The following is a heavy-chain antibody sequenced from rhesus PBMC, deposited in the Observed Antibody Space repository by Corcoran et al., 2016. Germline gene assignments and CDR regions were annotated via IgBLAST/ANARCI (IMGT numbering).Heavy chain of an antibody. CDR2: IYGSGGGT. J-gene: IGHJ4*01. CDR1: GGSISDDYY. CDR3: ARGGPHFDY. Sequence: QVQLQESGPGLVKPSETLSLTCAVSGGSISDDYYCSWFRQPPGKGLEWIGYIYGSGGGTNYNPSLKNRVTISIDTSKNQFSLKLSSVTAADTAVFYCARGGPHFDYWGQGVLVTVSS. V-gene: IGHV4-106*01.